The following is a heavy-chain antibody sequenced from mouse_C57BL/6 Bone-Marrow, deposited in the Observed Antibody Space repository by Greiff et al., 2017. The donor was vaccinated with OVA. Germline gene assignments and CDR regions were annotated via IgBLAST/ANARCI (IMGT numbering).Heavy chain of an antibody. CDR1: GFNIKDDY. D-gene: IGHD1-1*01. Sequence: EVQLQQSGAELVRPGASVKLSCTASGFNIKDDYMHWVKQRPEQGLEWIGWIDPENGDTEYASKFQGKATITADTSSNTAYLQLSSLTSEDTAVYYCTSRLLRYPWYFDVWGTGTTVTVSS. J-gene: IGHJ1*03. V-gene: IGHV14-4*01. CDR2: IDPENGDT. CDR3: TSRLLRYPWYFDV.